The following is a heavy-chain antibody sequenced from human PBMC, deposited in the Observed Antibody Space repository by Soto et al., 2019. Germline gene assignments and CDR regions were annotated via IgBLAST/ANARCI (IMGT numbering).Heavy chain of an antibody. Sequence: PGGSLRLSCAASGFNFSSYGMHWVRQAPGKGLEWVAVISYDGSNKYYADSVKGRFTISRDNSKNTLYLQMNSLRAEDTAVYYCALIVGATIDYHGMDVWGQGTTVTVSS. V-gene: IGHV3-30*03. J-gene: IGHJ6*02. CDR1: GFNFSSYG. D-gene: IGHD1-26*01. CDR2: ISYDGSNK. CDR3: ALIVGATIDYHGMDV.